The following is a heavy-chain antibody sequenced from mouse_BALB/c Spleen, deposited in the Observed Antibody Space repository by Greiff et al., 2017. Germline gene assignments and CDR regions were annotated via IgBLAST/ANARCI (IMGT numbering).Heavy chain of an antibody. J-gene: IGHJ3*01. CDR2: IFPGTGTT. CDR3: AKKLTSWFAY. D-gene: IGHD1-3*01. V-gene: IGHV1S132*01. Sequence: QVHVKQSGAELVKPGASVKLSCKTSGYTFTSYWIQWVKQRPGQGLGWIGEIFPGTGTTYYNEKFKGKATLTIDTSSSTAYMQLSSLTSEDSAVYFCAKKLTSWFAYWGQGTLVTVSA. CDR1: GYTFTSYW.